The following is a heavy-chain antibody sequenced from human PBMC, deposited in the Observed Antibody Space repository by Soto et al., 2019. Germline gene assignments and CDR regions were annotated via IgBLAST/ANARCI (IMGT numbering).Heavy chain of an antibody. CDR2: IYPGDSDT. CDR3: ARHSRTDGCRLLDY. D-gene: IGHD3-10*01. CDR1: GYSFSSSW. J-gene: IGHJ4*02. Sequence: EVQLVQSGAVVKKPGESLKISCKGSGYSFSSSWIGWVRQMPGKGLEWMGIIYPGDSDTTYSPSFQGQVTISADESISTAFLQWSSLKASDTAIYYCARHSRTDGCRLLDYWGQGTLVTVSS. V-gene: IGHV5-51*01.